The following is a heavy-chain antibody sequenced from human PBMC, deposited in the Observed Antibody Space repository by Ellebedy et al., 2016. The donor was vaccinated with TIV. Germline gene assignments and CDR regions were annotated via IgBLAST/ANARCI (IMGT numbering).Heavy chain of an antibody. Sequence: ASVKVSCKASGYTFTGYYMHWVRQAPGQGLEWMGWINPNSGGTKYAQKFQGMVTMTRDTSISTAYMDLSRLRSDDTAVYYCARDPPRTGDSYFDLWGRGTLVTVSS. J-gene: IGHJ2*01. CDR2: INPNSGGT. D-gene: IGHD1-1*01. CDR1: GYTFTGYY. CDR3: ARDPPRTGDSYFDL. V-gene: IGHV1-2*02.